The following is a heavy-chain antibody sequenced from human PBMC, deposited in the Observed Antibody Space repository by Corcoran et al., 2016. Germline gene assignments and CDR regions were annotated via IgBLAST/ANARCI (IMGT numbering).Heavy chain of an antibody. V-gene: IGHV4-34*01. Sequence: QVQLQQWGAGLLKPSETLSLTCAVYGGSFSGYYWSWIRQPPGKGLEWIGEINHSGSTNYNPSLKSRVTISVDTSKNQFSLKLSSVTAADTAVYDGGRSKNDYSTRGYGMDVWGQGTTVTVSS. CDR1: GGSFSGYY. CDR2: INHSGST. CDR3: GRSKNDYSTRGYGMDV. J-gene: IGHJ6*02. D-gene: IGHD4-4*01.